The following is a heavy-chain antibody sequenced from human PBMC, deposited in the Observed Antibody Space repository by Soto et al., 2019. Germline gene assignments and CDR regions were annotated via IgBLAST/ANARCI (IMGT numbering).Heavy chain of an antibody. J-gene: IGHJ4*02. CDR1: GGTFNNYP. CDR3: AGCRGSYTHYYFDY. D-gene: IGHD3-3*01. CDR2: IIPMFGTA. V-gene: IGHV1-69*01. Sequence: QVQLVQSGAEVKKPGSSVKVSCKPSGGTFNNYPISWVRQAPGHGLEWMGGIIPMFGTANYAQKLQGRVTITADESSTTAYMERTSLRSEDTALYYCAGCRGSYTHYYFDYWGQGTLVTVSS.